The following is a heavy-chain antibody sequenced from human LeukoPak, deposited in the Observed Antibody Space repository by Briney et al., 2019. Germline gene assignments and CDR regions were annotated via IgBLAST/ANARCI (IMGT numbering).Heavy chain of an antibody. CDR1: AFTFTSSA. D-gene: IGHD5-12*01. CDR2: IVIGSGNT. J-gene: IGHJ3*02. V-gene: IGHV1-58*02. Sequence: SVKLSCKASAFTFTSSAMQWVRQARGPRLEWIGWIVIGSGNTNYAQKFQERVTITRDMSTSTAYMELSSLRSEDTAVYYCAAGTPNIVAHDAFDIWGQGTMVTVSS. CDR3: AAGTPNIVAHDAFDI.